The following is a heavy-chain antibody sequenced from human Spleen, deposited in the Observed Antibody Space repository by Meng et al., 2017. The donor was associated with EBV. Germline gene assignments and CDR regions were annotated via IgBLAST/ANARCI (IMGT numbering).Heavy chain of an antibody. CDR1: GVTFSNAY. CDR3: TTFTVGVSRDY. Sequence: VGAGGGLVKPGGSLRRCCAVSGVTFSNAYMSWVRQAPGKGLEGVGLIKSKTDGGKTDYGEPVKGRFTISRDDSKNMLHLQMNSLKTEDTAVYYCTTFTVGVSRDYWGQGTLVTVSS. CDR2: IKSKTDGGKT. J-gene: IGHJ4*02. D-gene: IGHD1-26*01. V-gene: IGHV3-15*01.